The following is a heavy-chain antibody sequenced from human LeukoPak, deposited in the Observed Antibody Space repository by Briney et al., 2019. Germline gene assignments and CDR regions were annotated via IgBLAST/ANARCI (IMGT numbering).Heavy chain of an antibody. CDR2: IWYDGSKE. CDR1: GFTFRSYE. V-gene: IGHV3-33*08. J-gene: IGHJ4*02. Sequence: PCGSLIISCAASGFTFRSYEMNWVRQAPGKGLEWVAVIWYDGSKEYYADSVKGRFTISRDNTKNTVYLQMNSVRAEDTAVYYCARISGWFAIDYWGQGTLVTVSS. D-gene: IGHD6-19*01. CDR3: ARISGWFAIDY.